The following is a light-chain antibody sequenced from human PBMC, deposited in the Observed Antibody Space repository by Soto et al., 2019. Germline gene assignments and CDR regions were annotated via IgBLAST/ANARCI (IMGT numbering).Light chain of an antibody. CDR3: QQYGSSPLT. J-gene: IGKJ4*01. CDR2: RAS. V-gene: IGKV3-20*01. CDR1: QSVSSNY. Sequence: EIVLTQSPGTLSLSPGERATLSCRASQSVSSNYVAWYQQKPGQTPEVLIYRASSRATGIPDRFSGSGSGTDFTLTISRLEPEDFAMYYCQQYGSSPLTFGGGTKVDIK.